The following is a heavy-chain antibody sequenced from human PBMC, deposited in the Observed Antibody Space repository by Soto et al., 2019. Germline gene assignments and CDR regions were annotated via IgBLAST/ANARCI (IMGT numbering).Heavy chain of an antibody. CDR2: FDPEDGET. CDR1: GCTLTELS. D-gene: IGHD3-22*01. CDR3: ATTNYYDSSGPYY. J-gene: IGHJ4*02. V-gene: IGHV1-24*01. Sequence: GASVKVSCEVSGCTLTELSMHWVRQAPGKGLEWMGGFDPEDGETIYAQKFQGRVTMTEDTSTDTAYMELSSLRSEDTAVYYCATTNYYDSSGPYYWGQGTLVSVSS.